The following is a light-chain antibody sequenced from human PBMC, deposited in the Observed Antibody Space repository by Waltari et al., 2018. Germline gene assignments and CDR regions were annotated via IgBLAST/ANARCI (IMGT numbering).Light chain of an antibody. Sequence: QSALTQPASVSGSPGQSITISCSGTDSDVGAYDFVHWYQPHPGKAPHLIIYEVSNRPSGVSNRFSASKSVNTASLTISGLQAEDEADYYCSSYTTSSAPGVFGTGTRVTVL. CDR1: DSDVGAYDF. CDR2: EVS. V-gene: IGLV2-14*01. J-gene: IGLJ1*01. CDR3: SSYTTSSAPGV.